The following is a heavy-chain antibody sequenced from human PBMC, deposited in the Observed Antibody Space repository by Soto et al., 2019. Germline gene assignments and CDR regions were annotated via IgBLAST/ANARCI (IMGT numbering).Heavy chain of an antibody. CDR2: ISAYNGNT. J-gene: IGHJ5*02. CDR3: ARGGVGGVGGPSIAARPSSWFDP. D-gene: IGHD6-6*01. Sequence: ASVKVSCKASGYTFTSYGISWVRQAPGQGLEWMGWISAYNGNTNYAQKLQARVTMTTDTSTSTAYMELRRLRSGDTAVYYCARGGVGGVGGPSIAARPSSWFDPWGQGTLVTVSS. CDR1: GYTFTSYG. V-gene: IGHV1-18*01.